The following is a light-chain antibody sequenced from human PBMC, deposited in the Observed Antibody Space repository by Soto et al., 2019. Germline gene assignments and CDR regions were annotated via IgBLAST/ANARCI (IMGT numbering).Light chain of an antibody. CDR1: QSISSW. J-gene: IGKJ3*01. CDR3: QQYNSYGIT. CDR2: DAS. V-gene: IGKV1-5*01. Sequence: DIQMPQSPSTLSASVGDRVTITCRASQSISSWLAWYQQKPGKAPKLLIYDASSLESGVPSRFSGSGSGTEFTLTISSLQPDDFATYYCQQYNSYGITFGPGTKVDIK.